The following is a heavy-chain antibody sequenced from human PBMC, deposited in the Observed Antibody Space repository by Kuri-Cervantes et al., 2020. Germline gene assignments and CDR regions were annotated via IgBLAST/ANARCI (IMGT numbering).Heavy chain of an antibody. CDR1: GYSISSGYY. J-gene: IGHJ6*03. Sequence: GSLRLSCSVSGYSISSGYYWGWVRQPPGKGLEWIGTIYHSGNTYYNPSLKSRVTISVDTSLNQFSLKLNSVTAADTAIYYCARQTGEGSRLYSYYMDDWGKGTTVTVSS. CDR3: ARQTGEGSRLYSYYMDD. CDR2: IYHSGNT. D-gene: IGHD3-10*01. V-gene: IGHV4-38-2*01.